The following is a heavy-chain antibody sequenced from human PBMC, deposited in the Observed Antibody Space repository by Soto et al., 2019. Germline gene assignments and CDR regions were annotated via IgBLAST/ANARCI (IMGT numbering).Heavy chain of an antibody. D-gene: IGHD3-10*01. CDR1: GFTFRDHY. Sequence: QVQLVESGGGLVKPGGSLRLSCAASGFTFRDHYMSWIRQAPGKGLEWVSYISSSGNAIYYADSVKGRFTISRDNAKNSVYLQMSSLRAEDTAVYYCARVFYGSGSASAYYYYYMDVWGKGTTVTVSS. J-gene: IGHJ6*03. V-gene: IGHV3-11*01. CDR3: ARVFYGSGSASAYYYYYMDV. CDR2: ISSSGNAI.